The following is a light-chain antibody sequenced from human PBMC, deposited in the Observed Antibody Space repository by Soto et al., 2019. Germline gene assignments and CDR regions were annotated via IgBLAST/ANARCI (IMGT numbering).Light chain of an antibody. Sequence: QSVLTQSPSASGTPGQSVTISCSGSSSNIGSNTVNWYQQLPGTAPKLLIYSNNQRPSGVPDRFSGSKSGTSASLAISGLQSEDEADYYCAAWDDSLNGPVFGGGTKLTVL. J-gene: IGLJ3*02. CDR1: SSNIGSNT. V-gene: IGLV1-44*01. CDR3: AAWDDSLNGPV. CDR2: SNN.